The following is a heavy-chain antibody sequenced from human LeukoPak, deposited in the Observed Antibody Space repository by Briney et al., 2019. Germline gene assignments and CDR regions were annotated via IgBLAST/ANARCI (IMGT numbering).Heavy chain of an antibody. CDR1: AGSISSYSYY. V-gene: IGHV4-39*07. CDR3: AKTMVRGPVGDFDY. J-gene: IGHJ4*02. D-gene: IGHD3-10*01. Sequence: PSETLCLTCTVSAGSISSYSYYWGWIRQPPGKGLEWIGSIYYSGSTYYNPSLMSRVTISVDTSKNQFSLNLRSVTAADTAAYYCAKTMVRGPVGDFDYWGQGSLVTVSS. CDR2: IYYSGST.